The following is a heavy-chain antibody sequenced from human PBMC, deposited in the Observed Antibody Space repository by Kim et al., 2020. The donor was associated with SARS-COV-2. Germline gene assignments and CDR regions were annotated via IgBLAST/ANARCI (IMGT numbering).Heavy chain of an antibody. D-gene: IGHD2-2*01. J-gene: IGHJ6*02. V-gene: IGHV4-34*01. CDR2: INHSGST. Sequence: SETLSLTCAVYGGSFSGYYWSWIRQPPGKGLEWIGEINHSGSTNYNPSLKSRVTISVDTSKNQFSLKLSSVTAADTAVYYCAAAGDCSSTSCYGMDVWGQGTTVTVSS. CDR3: AAAGDCSSTSCYGMDV. CDR1: GGSFSGYY.